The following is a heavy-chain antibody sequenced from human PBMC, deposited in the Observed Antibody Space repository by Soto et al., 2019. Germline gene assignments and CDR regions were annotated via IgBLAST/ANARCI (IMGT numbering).Heavy chain of an antibody. CDR2: ISSSSSTI. J-gene: IGHJ6*03. V-gene: IGHV3-48*01. D-gene: IGHD3-10*01. Sequence: GGSLRLSCAASGFTFSSYSMNWVRQAPGKGLEWVSYISSSSSTIYYADSVKGRFTISRDNAKNSLYLQMNSLRAEDTAVYYCARDAYYGSGSFYYYYYMDVWGKGTTVTVSS. CDR3: ARDAYYGSGSFYYYYYMDV. CDR1: GFTFSSYS.